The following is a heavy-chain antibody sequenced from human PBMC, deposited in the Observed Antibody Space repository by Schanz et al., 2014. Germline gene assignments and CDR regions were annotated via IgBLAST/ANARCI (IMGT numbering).Heavy chain of an antibody. Sequence: EVQLVESGGGLVQPGGSLRLSCTASGFTFSDYWMSWVRQAPGKGLEWVANIKEDGSVKDYVDSVKGRFTISRDNAKNSLYLQMNSLRAEDTAVYFCAKIERNEDWGQGTLVTVSS. CDR1: GFTFSDYW. V-gene: IGHV3-7*05. CDR3: AKIERNED. D-gene: IGHD1-1*01. J-gene: IGHJ4*02. CDR2: IKEDGSVK.